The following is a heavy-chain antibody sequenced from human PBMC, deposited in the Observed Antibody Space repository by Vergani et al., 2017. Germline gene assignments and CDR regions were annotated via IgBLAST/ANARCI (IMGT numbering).Heavy chain of an antibody. J-gene: IGHJ6*03. Sequence: QVQLQESGPGLVKPSETLSLTCTVSGGSISSYYWSWIRQPPGKGLEWIGYIYYSGSTNYNPSLKSRVTISVDTSKNQFSLKLSSVTAADTAVYYWARAGFDMVRGVTILWANYYYYYMDVWGKGTTVTVSS. D-gene: IGHD3-10*01. CDR1: GGSISSYY. CDR3: ARAGFDMVRGVTILWANYYYYYMDV. V-gene: IGHV4-59*01. CDR2: IYYSGST.